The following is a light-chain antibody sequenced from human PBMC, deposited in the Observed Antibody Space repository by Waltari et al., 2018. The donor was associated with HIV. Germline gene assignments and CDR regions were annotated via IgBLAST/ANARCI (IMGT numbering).Light chain of an antibody. CDR1: QGISTS. Sequence: EIQLTQSPSFLSASPKDRVTITCLTSQGISTSLAWYHQRLGQAPEPPIYDASVLQTGVPSRFSGSGSPKRFTLTISSVQPDDFGVYYWQQLHTYRHPFGGGTKV. J-gene: IGKJ4*01. V-gene: IGKV1-9*01. CDR3: QQLHTYRHP. CDR2: DAS.